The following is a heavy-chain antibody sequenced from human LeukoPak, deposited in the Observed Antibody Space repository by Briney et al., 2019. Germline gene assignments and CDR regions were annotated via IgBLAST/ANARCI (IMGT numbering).Heavy chain of an antibody. V-gene: IGHV4-59*01. J-gene: IGHJ4*02. CDR1: GGSINNYY. D-gene: IGHD2-2*01. CDR2: IYYSGST. Sequence: PSETLSLTCTVSGGSINNYYWSWIRQPPGKGLEWIGYIYYSGSTNYNPSLKSRVTISVDTSKNQFSLKLSSVTAADTAVYYCARGASRVDYWGQGTLVTVSS. CDR3: ARGASRVDY.